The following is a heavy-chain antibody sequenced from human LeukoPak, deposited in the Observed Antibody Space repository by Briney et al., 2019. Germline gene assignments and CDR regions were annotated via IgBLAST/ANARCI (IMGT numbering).Heavy chain of an antibody. CDR1: GFTLSSYG. CDR2: IRYDGSNK. J-gene: IGHJ1*01. CDR3: AKDPTGGWYDYFHH. V-gene: IGHV3-30*02. D-gene: IGHD6-19*01. Sequence: PGGSLRLSGAASGFTLSSYGMHWVRQAPGSGLEWVAYIRYDGSNKYYADSVKGRYTISRDNSKNTLYLRMNNLRAEDTAVFYCAKDPTGGWYDYFHHWGQGTLVSVSS.